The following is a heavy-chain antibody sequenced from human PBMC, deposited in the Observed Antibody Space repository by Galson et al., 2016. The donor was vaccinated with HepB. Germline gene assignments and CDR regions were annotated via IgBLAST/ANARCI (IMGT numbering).Heavy chain of an antibody. CDR2: IYLSGRT. CDR1: GGSIISNNW. D-gene: IGHD3-10*01. V-gene: IGHV4-4*02. J-gene: IGHJ4*02. CDR3: ISESWVN. Sequence: ETLSLTCAVSGGSIISNNWRSWVRQPPGKGLEWIGEIYLSGRTSYNTSLMSRLSISMDKSQKQFSLTLTSVTAADTAVYYCISESWVNWGRGVLVTVSS.